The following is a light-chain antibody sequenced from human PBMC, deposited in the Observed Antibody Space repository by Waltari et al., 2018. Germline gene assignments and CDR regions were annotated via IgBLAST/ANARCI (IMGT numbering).Light chain of an antibody. J-gene: IGKJ4*01. CDR2: GTS. V-gene: IGKV3-20*01. Sequence: RASQGGTSSSLTWYQQKLGQAPRLLIYGTSSRATGIPDRFSGSGSGTDFTLTISRLEPEDFAVYYCQQYDGEVVTFGGGTKVEI. CDR1: QGGTSSS. CDR3: QQYDGEVVT.